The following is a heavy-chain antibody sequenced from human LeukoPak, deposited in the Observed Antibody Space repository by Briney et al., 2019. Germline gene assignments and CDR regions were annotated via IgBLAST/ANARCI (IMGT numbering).Heavy chain of an antibody. CDR3: TREGSNYALDY. CDR1: GFTFSSYA. V-gene: IGHV3-30*01. J-gene: IGHJ4*02. D-gene: IGHD4-11*01. CDR2: ISYDGSNK. Sequence: GGSLRLSCAASGFTFSSYAMHWVRQAPGKGLEWVAVISYDGSNKYYADSVKGRFTISRDNSKNTLYLQMNSLRAEDTAVYYCTREGSNYALDYWGQGTLVTVSS.